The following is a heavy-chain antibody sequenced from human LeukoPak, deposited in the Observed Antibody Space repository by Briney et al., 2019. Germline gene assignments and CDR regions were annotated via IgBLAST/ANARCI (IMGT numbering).Heavy chain of an antibody. J-gene: IGHJ6*02. CDR2: INHSGNT. D-gene: IGHD6-13*01. CDR1: GGSFSGYY. Sequence: SETLSLTCAVYGGSFSGYYWSWIRQPPGKGLEWIGEINHSGNTNYNPSLKSRVTISVDTSKNQYSLKLSSVTAADTAVYYCARSRHSSSWYYYYGMDVWGQGTTVTVSS. CDR3: ARSRHSSSWYYYYGMDV. V-gene: IGHV4-34*01.